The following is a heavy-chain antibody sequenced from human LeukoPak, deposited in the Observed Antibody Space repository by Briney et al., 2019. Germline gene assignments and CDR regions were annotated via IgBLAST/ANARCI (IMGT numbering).Heavy chain of an antibody. J-gene: IGHJ5*02. Sequence: SETLSLTCTVSGYSISSGYYWGWIRQPPGKGLEWIGSIYHSGSTYYNPSLKSRVTISVDTSKNQFSLKLSSVTAADTAVYYCARDGLGDSSGYYYSWFDPWGQGTLVTVSS. CDR1: GYSISSGYY. D-gene: IGHD3-22*01. CDR3: ARDGLGDSSGYYYSWFDP. V-gene: IGHV4-38-2*02. CDR2: IYHSGST.